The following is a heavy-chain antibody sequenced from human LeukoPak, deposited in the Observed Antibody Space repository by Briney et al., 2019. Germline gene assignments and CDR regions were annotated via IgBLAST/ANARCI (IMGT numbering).Heavy chain of an antibody. D-gene: IGHD2-2*01. J-gene: IGHJ5*02. CDR2: ISGSGGST. CDR3: AKDRDCSSTSCLGWFDP. V-gene: IGHV3-23*01. Sequence: GGSLRLSCAASGFTFSSYAMSWVRQAPGKGLEWVSAISGSGGSTYYADSVKGRFTISRDNSKNTLYLQMNSLRAEDTAVYYCAKDRDCSSTSCLGWFDPWGQGTLVTISS. CDR1: GFTFSSYA.